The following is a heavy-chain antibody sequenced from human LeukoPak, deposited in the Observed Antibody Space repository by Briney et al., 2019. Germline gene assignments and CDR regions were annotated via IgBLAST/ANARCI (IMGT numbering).Heavy chain of an antibody. CDR1: GYTFTGYY. V-gene: IGHV1-2*02. D-gene: IGHD1-26*01. J-gene: IGHJ1*01. CDR2: INPNSGGT. Sequence: ASVKVSCKASGYTFTGYYMHWVRQAPGQGLEWMGWINPNSGGTNYAQKFQGRVTMTRDTSISTAYMELSRLRSDDTAVYYCARDYPQFKALGGAATRSGYFQHWGQGTLVTVSS. CDR3: ARDYPQFKALGGAATRSGYFQH.